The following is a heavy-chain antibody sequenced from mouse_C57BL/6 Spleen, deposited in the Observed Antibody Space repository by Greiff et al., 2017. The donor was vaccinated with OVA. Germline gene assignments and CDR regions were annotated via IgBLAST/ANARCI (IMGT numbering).Heavy chain of an antibody. CDR2: IYPSDSET. V-gene: IGHV1-61*01. D-gene: IGHD1-1*01. J-gene: IGHJ1*03. CDR3: AGYYYGSSPYWYFDV. CDR1: GYTFTSYW. Sequence: VQLQQPGAELVRPGSSVKLSCKASGYTFTSYWMDWVKQRPGQGLEWIGNIYPSDSETHYNQKFKDKATLTVDKSSSTAYMQLSSLTSEDSAVYYCAGYYYGSSPYWYFDVWGTGTTVTVSS.